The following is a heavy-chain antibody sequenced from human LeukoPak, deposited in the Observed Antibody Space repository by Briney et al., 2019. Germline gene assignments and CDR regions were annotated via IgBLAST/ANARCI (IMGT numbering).Heavy chain of an antibody. CDR2: SNYIGIT. CDR3: ARGVGATHFDY. Sequence: ASETLSLTCTVSGGSISSYYWTWIRQAPGKGLEWIGYSNYIGITNYNPSLESRVTISVDTSKNQFSLKVTSVTAADTAVYYCARGVGATHFDYWGQGTLVTVSS. J-gene: IGHJ4*02. CDR1: GGSISSYY. V-gene: IGHV4-59*01. D-gene: IGHD1-26*01.